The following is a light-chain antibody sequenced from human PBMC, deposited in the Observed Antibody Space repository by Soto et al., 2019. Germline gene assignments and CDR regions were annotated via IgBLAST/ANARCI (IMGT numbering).Light chain of an antibody. V-gene: IGLV2-14*01. J-gene: IGLJ2*01. CDR3: SSYTTSSTHVV. CDR2: DVS. Sequence: QSALTQPASVSGSPGQSITISCTGTSSDLCGYNYVSWYQQHPGKAPKLIIYDVSYRPSGVSNRFSGSKSGNTASLTISGLQAEDEADYYCSSYTTSSTHVVFGGGTKLTVL. CDR1: SSDLCGYNY.